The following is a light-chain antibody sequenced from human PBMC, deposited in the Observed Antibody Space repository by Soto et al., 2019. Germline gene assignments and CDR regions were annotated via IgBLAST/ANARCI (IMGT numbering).Light chain of an antibody. J-gene: IGLJ2*01. V-gene: IGLV3-21*02. CDR1: NIGGRS. CDR3: QVWDYSTDDVV. CDR2: HDS. Sequence: SYELTQPPSVSVAPGQTASITCGGANIGGRSVHWYQQKPGQAPVVVVDHDSDRPSGIPERFSGSNSGNMATLTISRVEAGDEAVYHCQVWDYSTDDVVFGGGTKLTVL.